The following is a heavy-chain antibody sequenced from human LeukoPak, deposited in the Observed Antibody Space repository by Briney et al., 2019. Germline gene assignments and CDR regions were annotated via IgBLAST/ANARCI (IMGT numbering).Heavy chain of an antibody. J-gene: IGHJ4*02. CDR3: ARSYYGSGSYSVPLDY. Sequence: PSETLSLTCTVSGGSISSYYWSWIRQPPGKRLEWIGYIYYSGSTNYNPSLKSRVTISVDTSKNQFSLKLSSVTAADTAVYYCARSYYGSGSYSVPLDYWGQGTLVTVSS. D-gene: IGHD3-10*01. CDR1: GGSISSYY. CDR2: IYYSGST. V-gene: IGHV4-59*01.